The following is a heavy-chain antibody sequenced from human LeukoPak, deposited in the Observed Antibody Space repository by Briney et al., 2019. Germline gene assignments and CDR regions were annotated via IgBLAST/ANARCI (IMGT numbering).Heavy chain of an antibody. CDR3: ARLSDGYNDY. CDR1: GYTFGNYW. CDR2: IYPGDSDT. Sequence: GESLQISCQGSGYTFGNYWIAWVRPMPGKGLESMGIIYPGDSDTRYSPSFQGQVTFSADKSISTAYLQWSSLKASDTAMYYCARLSDGYNDYWGQGTLVTVSS. D-gene: IGHD5-24*01. J-gene: IGHJ4*02. V-gene: IGHV5-51*01.